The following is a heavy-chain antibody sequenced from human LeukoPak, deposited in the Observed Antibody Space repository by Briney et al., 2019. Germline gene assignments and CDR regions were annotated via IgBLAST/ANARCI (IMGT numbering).Heavy chain of an antibody. CDR3: ARVYSSGWPNH. D-gene: IGHD6-19*01. J-gene: IGHJ5*02. CDR2: INHSGST. Sequence: SETLSLTCAAYGGSFSGYYWSWIRQPPGKGLEWIGEINHSGSTNYNPSLKSRVTISVDTSKNQFSLKLSSVTAADTAVYYCARVYSSGWPNHWGQGTLVTVSS. CDR1: GGSFSGYY. V-gene: IGHV4-34*01.